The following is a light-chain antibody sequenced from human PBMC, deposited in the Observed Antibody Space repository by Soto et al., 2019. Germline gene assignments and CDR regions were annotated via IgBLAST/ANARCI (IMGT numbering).Light chain of an antibody. CDR1: QSLVHTDRYTY. J-gene: IGKJ5*01. V-gene: IGKV2-24*01. CDR3: MQGTHLPPT. Sequence: DIVMTQSPLSLPFTPGEPSSISCRSSQSLVHTDRYTYLSWLHQRPGQPPRLLIYKISNRFSGVPDRFSGSGAGTDFTLKISRVEAEDVGVCYCMQGTHLPPTFGQGTRLEI. CDR2: KIS.